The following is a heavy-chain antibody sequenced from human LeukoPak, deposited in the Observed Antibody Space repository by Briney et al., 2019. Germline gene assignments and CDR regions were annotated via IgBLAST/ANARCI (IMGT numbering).Heavy chain of an antibody. J-gene: IGHJ4*02. CDR3: AKHAIITMIVVVTREFDY. D-gene: IGHD3-22*01. Sequence: ASVKVSCKVSGYTLTELSMHWVRQAPGKGLEWMGGFDPEDGETIYAQKFQGRVTMTEDTSTDTAYMELSSLRSEDTAVYYCAKHAIITMIVVVTREFDYWGQGTLVTVSS. V-gene: IGHV1-24*01. CDR2: FDPEDGET. CDR1: GYTLTELS.